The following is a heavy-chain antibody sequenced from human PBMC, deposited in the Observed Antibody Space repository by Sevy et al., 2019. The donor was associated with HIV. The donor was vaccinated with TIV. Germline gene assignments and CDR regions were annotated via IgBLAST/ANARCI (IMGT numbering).Heavy chain of an antibody. CDR1: GYTLTELS. D-gene: IGHD1-26*01. Sequence: ASVKVSCKVSGYTLTELSMHWVRQAPGKGLEWMGGFDPEDGETIYAQKFQGRVTMTEDRSTNTAYMELSSLRSEDTAVYYCTTLSGSYSGLRAFDIWGQGTMVTVSS. CDR2: FDPEDGET. CDR3: TTLSGSYSGLRAFDI. J-gene: IGHJ3*02. V-gene: IGHV1-24*01.